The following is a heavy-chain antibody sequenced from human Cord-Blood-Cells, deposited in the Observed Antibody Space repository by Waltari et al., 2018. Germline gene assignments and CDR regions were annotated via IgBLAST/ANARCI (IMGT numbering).Heavy chain of an antibody. CDR3: ARAKGSGSYYNDY. CDR2: INHSGST. Sequence: QVQLQQWGAGLLKPSETLSLTCAVYGGSFSGYYWSWICQPPGKGLEWIGEINHSGSTNYNPSLKSRVTISVDTSKNQFSLKLSSVTAADTAVYYCARAKGSGSYYNDYWGQGTLVTVSS. CDR1: GGSFSGYY. D-gene: IGHD3-10*01. J-gene: IGHJ4*02. V-gene: IGHV4-34*01.